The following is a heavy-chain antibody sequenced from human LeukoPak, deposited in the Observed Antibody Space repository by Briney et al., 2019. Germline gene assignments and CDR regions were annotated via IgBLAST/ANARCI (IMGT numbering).Heavy chain of an antibody. Sequence: ASVKVSCKASGYTFSGYYMNWVRQAPGQGLEWMGRINPNSGGTNYAQKFQGRVTMTRDTSISTACMELSRLRSDVTAVYYCAREDNLGSGSSPNDYWGQGTLVTVSS. CDR3: AREDNLGSGSSPNDY. J-gene: IGHJ4*02. CDR1: GYTFSGYY. D-gene: IGHD6-19*01. V-gene: IGHV1-2*06. CDR2: INPNSGGT.